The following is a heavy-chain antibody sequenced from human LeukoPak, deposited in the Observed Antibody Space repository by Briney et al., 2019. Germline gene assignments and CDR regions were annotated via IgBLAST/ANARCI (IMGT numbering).Heavy chain of an antibody. CDR3: ARGPGNYWVDS. CDR1: GYTFTSYD. V-gene: IGHV1-18*01. D-gene: IGHD1-7*01. J-gene: IGHJ5*01. CDR2: ISGYSGNT. Sequence: ASVTVSFKASGYTFTSYDITWVRQAPGQGLEWMGWISGYSGNTNYAQKVQDRVTLTTDTTTGTAYMELRSLRCDDTAVYYCARGPGNYWVDSWGQGTLVTVSS.